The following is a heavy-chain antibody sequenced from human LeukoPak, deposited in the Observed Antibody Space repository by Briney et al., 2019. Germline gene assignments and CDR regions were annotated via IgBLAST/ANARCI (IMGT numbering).Heavy chain of an antibody. Sequence: GGSLRLSCAASGFTFSNAWMNWVRQAPGKGLEWVSYIDSSSTTIYYADSVKGRFTISRDNAKNSLYLQMNSLRAGDTAIYYCARSLTTLTYEGYWGQGTLVTVSS. V-gene: IGHV3-48*01. CDR1: GFTFSNAW. D-gene: IGHD1-1*01. CDR2: IDSSSTTI. J-gene: IGHJ4*02. CDR3: ARSLTTLTYEGY.